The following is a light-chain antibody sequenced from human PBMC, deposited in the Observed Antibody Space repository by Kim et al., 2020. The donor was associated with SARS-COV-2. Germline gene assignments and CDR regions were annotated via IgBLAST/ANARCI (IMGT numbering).Light chain of an antibody. CDR2: GAS. CDR3: QQYHNWPPLT. V-gene: IGKV3-15*01. J-gene: IGKJ4*01. Sequence: VSPGERATLSCRASQSIGTNLAWYQQKPGQAPRLLIYGASTRATGFAVRFSGSGSGTEFTLTVSSLQSEDFAVYYCQQYHNWPPLTFGGGTKVDIK. CDR1: QSIGTN.